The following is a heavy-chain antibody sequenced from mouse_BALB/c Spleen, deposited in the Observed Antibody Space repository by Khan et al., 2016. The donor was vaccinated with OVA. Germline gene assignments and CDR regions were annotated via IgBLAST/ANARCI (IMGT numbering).Heavy chain of an antibody. CDR3: ARCGGNYPAYAMDY. V-gene: IGHV1S56*01. Sequence: QVQLKQSGPELVKPGASVRISCKASGYTFTSYYIHWVKQRPGQGLEWIGWIYPGNVNIGYNEKFKGKATLTADKSSSTAYMQLSSLTSEDSAVYFGARCGGNYPAYAMDYWGQGTSVTVSS. J-gene: IGHJ4*01. CDR2: IYPGNVNI. CDR1: GYTFTSYY. D-gene: IGHD1-1*02.